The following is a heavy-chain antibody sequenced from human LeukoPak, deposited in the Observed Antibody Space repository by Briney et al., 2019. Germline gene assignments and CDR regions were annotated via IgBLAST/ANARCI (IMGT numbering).Heavy chain of an antibody. CDR3: ARDSAAAALDAFDI. D-gene: IGHD6-13*01. V-gene: IGHV3-21*01. CDR2: ISSSSSYI. J-gene: IGHJ3*02. CDR1: GFTFSSYS. Sequence: PGGSLRLSCAASGFTFSSYSMNWVRQAPGKGLEWVSSISSSSSYIYYADSVKGRFTISRDNAKNSLYLQMNSLRAEDTAVYYCARDSAAAALDAFDIWGQGTMVTVSS.